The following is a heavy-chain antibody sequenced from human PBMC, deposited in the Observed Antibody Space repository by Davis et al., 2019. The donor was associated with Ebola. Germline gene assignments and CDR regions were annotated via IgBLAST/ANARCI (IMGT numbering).Heavy chain of an antibody. V-gene: IGHV3-21*01. CDR1: GFTFSSYS. CDR3: AKDRIDFWSGLLDY. D-gene: IGHD3-3*01. CDR2: ISSSSSYI. Sequence: GESLKISCAASGFTFSSYSMNWVRQAPGKGLEWVSSISSSSSYIYYADSVKGRFTISRDNSKNTLYLQMNSLRAEDTAVYYCAKDRIDFWSGLLDYWGQGTLVTVSS. J-gene: IGHJ4*02.